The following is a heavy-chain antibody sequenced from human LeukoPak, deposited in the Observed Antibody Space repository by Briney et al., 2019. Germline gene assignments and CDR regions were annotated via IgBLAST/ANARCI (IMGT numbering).Heavy chain of an antibody. J-gene: IGHJ4*02. CDR3: AAIDLITAAWGDH. V-gene: IGHV4-39*07. CDR2: IYNSGST. CDR1: GASISSSGYS. Sequence: SETLSLTCTVSGASISSSGYSWGWIRQPPGKGLEWIGSIYNSGSTDYNPSLKSRVTISVDTSKKQFSLNLSSVTAADTAVYYCAAIDLITAAWGDHWGQGIRVTVSS. D-gene: IGHD1-26*01.